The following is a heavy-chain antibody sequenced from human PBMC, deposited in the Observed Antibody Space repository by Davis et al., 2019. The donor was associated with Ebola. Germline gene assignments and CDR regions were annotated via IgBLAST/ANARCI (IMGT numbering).Heavy chain of an antibody. Sequence: GSLRLSCAASGFSVTDAWMNWVRQVPGKGLEWVGRVKSQIDGGTIDYAAPIKDRFTLSRDDLTNTLFLDITSLKTDDTAVYYCATGTKLVVGLRYHYYSMDVWGQGTTVIVSS. V-gene: IGHV3-15*05. CDR3: ATGTKLVVGLRYHYYSMDV. CDR1: GFSVTDAW. J-gene: IGHJ6*02. CDR2: VKSQIDGGTI. D-gene: IGHD6-13*01.